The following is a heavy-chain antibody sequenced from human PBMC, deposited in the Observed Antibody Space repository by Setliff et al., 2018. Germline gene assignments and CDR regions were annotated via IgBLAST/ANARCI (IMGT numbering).Heavy chain of an antibody. CDR1: GYTFTTYY. CDR3: AREGVDTRSSTDYRYYMDV. J-gene: IGHJ6*03. D-gene: IGHD5-18*01. CDR2: INPSGGYA. Sequence: ASVKVSCKASGYTFTTYYMHWVRQAPGQGLEWMGIINPSGGYANYAQKFQGRVTMTRDTSTSTVYMELSSLRSEDTAVYYCAREGVDTRSSTDYRYYMDVWGKGTTVTVSS. V-gene: IGHV1-46*01.